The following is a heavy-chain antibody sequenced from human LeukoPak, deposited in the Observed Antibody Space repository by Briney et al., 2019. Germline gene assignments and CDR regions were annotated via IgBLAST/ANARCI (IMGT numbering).Heavy chain of an antibody. D-gene: IGHD3-10*01. J-gene: IGHJ4*02. CDR2: ISGSGGST. Sequence: GGSLRLSCAASGFTFSSYAMSWVRQAPGKGLEWVSAISGSGGSTYYADSVKGRFTISRDNSKNTLYLQMNNLRAEDTAVYYCARKSLRGEFDYWGQGTLVTVSS. CDR3: ARKSLRGEFDY. V-gene: IGHV3-23*01. CDR1: GFTFSSYA.